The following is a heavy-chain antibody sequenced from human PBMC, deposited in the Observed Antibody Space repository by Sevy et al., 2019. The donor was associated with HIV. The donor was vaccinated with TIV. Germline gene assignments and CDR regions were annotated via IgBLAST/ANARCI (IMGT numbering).Heavy chain of an antibody. CDR1: GFTFSDYY. CDR3: ARDPYSSGWLIDY. Sequence: GGSLRLSCAASGFTFSDYYMSWIRQAPGKGLEWVSYISSSGSTINYADSVKGRFTISRDNAKNLLYLQMNSLRAEDTAVYYCARDPYSSGWLIDYWGQGTLVTVSS. J-gene: IGHJ4*02. D-gene: IGHD6-19*01. CDR2: ISSSGSTI. V-gene: IGHV3-11*01.